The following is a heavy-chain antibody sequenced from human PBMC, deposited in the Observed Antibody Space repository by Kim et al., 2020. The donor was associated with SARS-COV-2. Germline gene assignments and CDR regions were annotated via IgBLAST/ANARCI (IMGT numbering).Heavy chain of an antibody. Sequence: GGSLRLSCAASGFTFSSYAMSWVRQAPGKGLEWVSAISGSGGSTYYADSVKGRFTISRDNSKNTLYLQMNSLRAEDTAVYYCAKHSSSWYLGNYYYGIDVWGQGTTVTVSS. J-gene: IGHJ6*02. CDR1: GFTFSSYA. D-gene: IGHD6-13*01. V-gene: IGHV3-23*01. CDR3: AKHSSSWYLGNYYYGIDV. CDR2: ISGSGGST.